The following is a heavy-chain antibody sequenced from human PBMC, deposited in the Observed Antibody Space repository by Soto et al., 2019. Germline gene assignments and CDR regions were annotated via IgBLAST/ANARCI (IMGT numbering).Heavy chain of an antibody. Sequence: LRLSCAASRFMFSSYWMHWVRQAPGKGLEWVAVISYDGSNKYYADSVKGRFTISRDNSKNTLYLQMNSLRAEDTAVYYCARVMGSKYYYYGMDVWGQGTTVTVS. J-gene: IGHJ6*02. CDR1: RFMFSSYW. V-gene: IGHV3-30-3*01. D-gene: IGHD3-10*01. CDR3: ARVMGSKYYYYGMDV. CDR2: ISYDGSNK.